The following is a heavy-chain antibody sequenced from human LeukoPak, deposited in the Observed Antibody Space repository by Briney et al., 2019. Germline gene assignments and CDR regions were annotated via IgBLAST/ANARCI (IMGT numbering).Heavy chain of an antibody. D-gene: IGHD6-13*01. CDR3: ASISSSWTEYFQH. J-gene: IGHJ1*01. CDR2: IYYSGST. Sequence: SETLSLTCTVSGGSISSSSYYWGWIRQPPGKGLEWIGSIYYSGSTYYNPSLKSRVTISVDTSKHQLSLRLSSVTAADTAVYYCASISSSWTEYFQHWGQGTLVTVSS. V-gene: IGHV4-39*01. CDR1: GGSISSSSYY.